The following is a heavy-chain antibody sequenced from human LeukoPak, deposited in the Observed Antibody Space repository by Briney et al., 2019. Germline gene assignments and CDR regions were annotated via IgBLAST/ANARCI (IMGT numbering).Heavy chain of an antibody. Sequence: GGSLRLSCAASGFPFSTFWMSWVRQAPAKGLEWVAKIKQDGSEKYYVDSVKGRFTISRDNAKNSLYLQMNSLRAEDTAVYYCARDRTGQQLISRKQYYYMDVWGKGTTVTISS. CDR3: ARDRTGQQLISRKQYYYMDV. J-gene: IGHJ6*03. V-gene: IGHV3-7*01. CDR2: IKQDGSEK. CDR1: GFPFSTFW. D-gene: IGHD6-13*01.